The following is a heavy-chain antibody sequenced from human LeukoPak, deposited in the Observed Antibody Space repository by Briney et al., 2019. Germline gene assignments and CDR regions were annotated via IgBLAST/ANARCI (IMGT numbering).Heavy chain of an antibody. CDR1: GDSISSYY. V-gene: IGHV4-59*01. CDR3: ARSRGNLYFQH. J-gene: IGHJ1*01. CDR2: IHYTGST. D-gene: IGHD6-25*01. Sequence: SETLSLTCTVSGDSISSYYWSWIRQSPEKGLEWIGYIHYTGSTYYNPSLRSRVTISVDTSKNQFSLRLISVIAADTAMYYCARSRGNLYFQHWGQGTLVTVSS.